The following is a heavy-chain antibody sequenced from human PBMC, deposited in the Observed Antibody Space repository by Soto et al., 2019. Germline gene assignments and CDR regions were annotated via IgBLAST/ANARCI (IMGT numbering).Heavy chain of an antibody. V-gene: IGHV1-18*01. J-gene: IGHJ5*02. Sequence: ASVKVSCKASGYTFTSYGISWVRQAPGQGLEWMGWISAYNGNTNYAQKLQGRVTMTTDTSTSTAYMELSSLRSEDTAVYYCARGSYYYDSSGYYRNWFDPWGQGTLVTVSS. CDR1: GYTFTSYG. D-gene: IGHD3-22*01. CDR2: ISAYNGNT. CDR3: ARGSYYYDSSGYYRNWFDP.